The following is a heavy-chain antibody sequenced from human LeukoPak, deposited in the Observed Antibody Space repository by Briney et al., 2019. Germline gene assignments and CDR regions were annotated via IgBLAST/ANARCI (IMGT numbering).Heavy chain of an antibody. CDR1: GYTFNRYR. Sequence: GGSQRLSCTASGYTFNRYRESWPRHSRGEALEWLANIKQDGSEKYYVVSVKGRFTIARDNAKNSLYLQMNSLRAEDTAVYYCARAEGYSGYEIFDYWGQGTLVTVSS. D-gene: IGHD5-12*01. CDR3: ARAEGYSGYEIFDY. V-gene: IGHV3-7*01. J-gene: IGHJ4*02. CDR2: IKQDGSEK.